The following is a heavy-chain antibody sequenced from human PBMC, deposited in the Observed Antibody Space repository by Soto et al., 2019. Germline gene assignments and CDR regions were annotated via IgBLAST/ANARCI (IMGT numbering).Heavy chain of an antibody. V-gene: IGHV3-23*01. CDR2: ISGRGGKT. D-gene: IGHD6-19*01. Sequence: GGSLRLSCAASGFTFSSYSMNWVRQAPGKGLEWVSSISGRGGKTNYTDSVKGRFAISRDNSNNTLYLQMNSLKAEDTAVYYWAKMGGDGSAWFDFWGQGALVPVSS. J-gene: IGHJ5*01. CDR1: GFTFSSYS. CDR3: AKMGGDGSAWFDF.